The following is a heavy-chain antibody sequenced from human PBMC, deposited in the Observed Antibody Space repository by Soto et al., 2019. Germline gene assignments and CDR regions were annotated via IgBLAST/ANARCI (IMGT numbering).Heavy chain of an antibody. D-gene: IGHD3-3*01. CDR3: ATETDFWSGYQLGMDV. Sequence: GASVKVSCKVSGYTLTELSMHWVRQAPGKRLEWKGSFEPEDGETIYAQKFQGRVTMTEDTSTDTAYMELSSLRSEDTAVYYCATETDFWSGYQLGMDVWGQGTTVTVSS. J-gene: IGHJ6*02. CDR2: FEPEDGET. CDR1: GYTLTELS. V-gene: IGHV1-24*01.